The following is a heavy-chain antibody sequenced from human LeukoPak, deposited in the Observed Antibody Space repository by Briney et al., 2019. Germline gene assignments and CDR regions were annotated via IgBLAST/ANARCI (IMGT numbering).Heavy chain of an antibody. Sequence: SETLSLTCTVSGDSIDTYVWSWIRQPPGKGLEWIGYVYYSGSTNYNPSLKSRVTISLDTSKDQFSLKLTSVTAADMAVYYCARAPIVWSGQLFTYYLDYWGQGILVTVSS. J-gene: IGHJ4*02. D-gene: IGHD3-10*01. CDR3: ARAPIVWSGQLFTYYLDY. V-gene: IGHV4-59*01. CDR1: GDSIDTYV. CDR2: VYYSGST.